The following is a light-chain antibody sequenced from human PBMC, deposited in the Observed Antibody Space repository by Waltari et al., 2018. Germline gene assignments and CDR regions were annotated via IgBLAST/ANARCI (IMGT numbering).Light chain of an antibody. CDR2: LVS. CDR1: QSLLHRNGYNY. CDR3: MQALRAPHT. V-gene: IGKV2-28*01. J-gene: IGKJ1*01. Sequence: DIVVTQSPLSLSVIPGEPASISCRSSQSLLHRNGYNYLDWYLQKPGQSPQLLIYLVSNRASGVPDRFSCSEAGTDFTLKISRVEAEDVGVYFCMQALRAPHTFGQGTKVEIK.